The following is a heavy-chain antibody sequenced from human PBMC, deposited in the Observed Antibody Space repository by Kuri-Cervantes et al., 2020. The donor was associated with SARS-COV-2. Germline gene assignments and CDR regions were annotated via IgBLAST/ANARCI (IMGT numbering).Heavy chain of an antibody. CDR2: TRDKANSYTT. V-gene: IGHV3-72*01. CDR3: AREIRITIFGVVIISYGMDV. CDR1: GFTFSDYY. D-gene: IGHD3-3*01. J-gene: IGHJ6*02. Sequence: GESLKISCAASGFTFSDYYMSWVRQAPGKGLEWVGRTRDKANSYTTEYAASVKGRFTISRDDSKNSLYLQMISLKTEDTAVYYCAREIRITIFGVVIISYGMDVWGQGTTVTVSS.